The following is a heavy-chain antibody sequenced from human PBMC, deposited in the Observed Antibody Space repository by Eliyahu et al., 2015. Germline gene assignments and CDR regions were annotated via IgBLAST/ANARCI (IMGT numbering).Heavy chain of an antibody. CDR1: GGYVSSYY. J-gene: IGHJ5*01. D-gene: IGHD4-23*01. CDR3: ARVAVGGPHNCFDS. Sequence: QVQLQESGPGQVKPSETLSLTCVXSGGYVSSYYXTWVRQSPGKGLEWVANIHHSGITNYNPSLKTRASISIDTSKNQFSLSLKSVSAADTAIYYCARVAVGGPHNCFDSWGQGTLVTVSP. CDR2: IHHSGIT. V-gene: IGHV4-59*02.